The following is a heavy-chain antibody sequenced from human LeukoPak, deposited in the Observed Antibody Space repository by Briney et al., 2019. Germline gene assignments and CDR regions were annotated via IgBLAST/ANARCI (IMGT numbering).Heavy chain of an antibody. CDR3: ATGRGDC. CDR1: GFIVSSKF. J-gene: IGHJ4*02. Sequence: GGSLRLSCAASGFIVSSKFMSWVRQAPGKGLECVSHIHSGGTIYYADSVKGRFTLSRDDSKNTLYLHMNSLRAEDTAVYYCATGRGDCWGQGTLVTVSS. V-gene: IGHV3-53*01. D-gene: IGHD3-16*01. CDR2: IHSGGTI.